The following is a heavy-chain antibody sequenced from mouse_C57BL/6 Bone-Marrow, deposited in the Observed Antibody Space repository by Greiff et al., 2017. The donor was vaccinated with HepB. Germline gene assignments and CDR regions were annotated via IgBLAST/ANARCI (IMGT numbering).Heavy chain of an antibody. CDR1: GFNIKDDY. D-gene: IGHD1-1*01. V-gene: IGHV14-4*01. CDR3: TLTTVVATPFDY. CDR2: IDPENGDT. J-gene: IGHJ2*01. Sequence: VQLKQSGAELVRPGASVKLSCTASGFNIKDDYMHWVKQRPEQGLEWIGWIDPENGDTEYDQKFQGKATITADTSSNTAYLQLSSLTSEDTAVYYCTLTTVVATPFDYWGQGTTLTVSS.